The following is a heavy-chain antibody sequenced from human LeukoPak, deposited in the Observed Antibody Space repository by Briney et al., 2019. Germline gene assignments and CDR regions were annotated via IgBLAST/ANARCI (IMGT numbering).Heavy chain of an antibody. V-gene: IGHV4-34*01. CDR3: ASGQGTVTTH. D-gene: IGHD4-11*01. CDR1: GGSFSGYY. J-gene: IGHJ4*02. Sequence: SETLSLTCAVSGGSFSGYYWTWIREPPGEGLEWIGEINHSGSANYNPSLMSRVTISLDTSKNHFSLNLSSVTAADTAVYYCASGQGTVTTHWGQGTLVTVSS. CDR2: INHSGSA.